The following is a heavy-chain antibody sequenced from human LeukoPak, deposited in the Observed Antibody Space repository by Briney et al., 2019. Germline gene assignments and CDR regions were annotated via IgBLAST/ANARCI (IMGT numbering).Heavy chain of an antibody. CDR2: IYYSGST. J-gene: IGHJ6*02. CDR1: GGSISSYY. CDR3: ARDLITVAGTDYGMDV. Sequence: SETLSLTCTVSGGSISSYYWSWIRQPPGKGLEWMGYIYYSGSTNYNPSLRSGGAISIDTSKNQFSLKLSSVTAADTAVYYCARDLITVAGTDYGMDVWGQGTTVTVSS. D-gene: IGHD6-19*01. V-gene: IGHV4-59*01.